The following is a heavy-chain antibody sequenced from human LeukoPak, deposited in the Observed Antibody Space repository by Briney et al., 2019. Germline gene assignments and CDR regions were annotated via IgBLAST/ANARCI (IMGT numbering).Heavy chain of an antibody. J-gene: IGHJ6*03. CDR3: ARHHRDLSSSWPQGIFYYYYYMDV. CDR1: GGSISSYY. CDR2: IYYSGST. D-gene: IGHD6-13*01. V-gene: IGHV4-39*01. Sequence: KSSETLSLTCTVSGGSISSYYWGWIRQPPGKGLEWIGSIYYSGSTYYNPSLKSRVTISVDTSKNQFSLKLSSVTAADTAVYYCARHHRDLSSSWPQGIFYYYYYMDVWGKGTTVTVSS.